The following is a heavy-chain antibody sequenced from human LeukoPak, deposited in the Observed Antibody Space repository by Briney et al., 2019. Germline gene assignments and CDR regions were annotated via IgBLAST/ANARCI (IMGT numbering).Heavy chain of an antibody. V-gene: IGHV4-31*03. CDR2: IYYSGST. CDR3: ARNLAAASGFDP. CDR1: GGSISSDGYY. D-gene: IGHD6-13*01. Sequence: SQTLSLTCTVSGGSISSDGYYWSRLRQHPGTGLKWIGYIYYSGSTYYNPSLKSRVTISVDTSKNQFSLKLSSVTAADTAVYYCARNLAAASGFDPWGQGTLVTVSS. J-gene: IGHJ5*02.